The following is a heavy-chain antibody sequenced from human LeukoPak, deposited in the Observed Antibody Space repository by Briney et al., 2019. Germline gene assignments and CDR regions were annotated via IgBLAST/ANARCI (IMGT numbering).Heavy chain of an antibody. V-gene: IGHV4-38-2*01. CDR2: IYHSGST. CDR3: ARQLMWSWFDP. J-gene: IGHJ5*02. D-gene: IGHD2-21*01. Sequence: SETLSLTCAVSGYSISSGYYWGWIRQPPGKGLEWIGSIYHSGSTYYNPSLKSRVTISVDTSKNQFSLKLSSVTAADTAVYYCARQLMWSWFDPWGQGTRSPSPQ. CDR1: GYSISSGYY.